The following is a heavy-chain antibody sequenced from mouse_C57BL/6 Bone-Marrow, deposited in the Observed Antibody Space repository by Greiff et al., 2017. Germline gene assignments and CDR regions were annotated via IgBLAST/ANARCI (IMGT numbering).Heavy chain of an antibody. CDR1: GYTFTGYW. J-gene: IGHJ1*03. CDR3: ARDYYGSIV. D-gene: IGHD1-1*01. Sequence: QVQLKESGAELMKPGASVKLSCKATGYTFTGYWIEWVKQRPGHGLEWIGEILPGSGSTNNNEKFKGKATFTADTSSNTAYMQLSSLTTEDSAIYYCARDYYGSIVWGTGTTVTVSS. CDR2: ILPGSGST. V-gene: IGHV1-9*01.